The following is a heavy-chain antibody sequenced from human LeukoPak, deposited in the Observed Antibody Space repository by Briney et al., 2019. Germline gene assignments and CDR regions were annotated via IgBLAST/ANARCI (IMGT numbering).Heavy chain of an antibody. Sequence: SETLSLTCTVSGGSISSSIYYWGWIRQPPGKGLEWIGTIYYSGSTFYSPSLKSRVTISIDTSKNQFSLKLSSVTAADTALYYCARHPSFDWFGPWGQGTLVTVSS. CDR2: IYYSGST. CDR1: GGSISSSIYY. V-gene: IGHV4-39*01. J-gene: IGHJ5*02. D-gene: IGHD3-3*01. CDR3: ARHPSFDWFGP.